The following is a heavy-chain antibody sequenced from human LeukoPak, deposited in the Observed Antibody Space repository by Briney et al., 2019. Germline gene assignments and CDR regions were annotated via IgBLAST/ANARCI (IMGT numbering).Heavy chain of an antibody. V-gene: IGHV3-23*01. J-gene: IGHJ6*02. D-gene: IGHD5-18*01. CDR3: AKAARMYYYYGMDV. Sequence: GGSLRLSCAASGLTFSNYAMSWVRQAPGKGLEWVSAISGSGGSTYYADSVKGRFTISTDNSKNTLYLQMNSLRAADTAVYYCAKAARMYYYYGMDVWGQGTTVTVSS. CDR2: ISGSGGST. CDR1: GLTFSNYA.